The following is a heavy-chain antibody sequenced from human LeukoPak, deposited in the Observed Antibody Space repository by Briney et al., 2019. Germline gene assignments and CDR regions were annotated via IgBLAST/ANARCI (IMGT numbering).Heavy chain of an antibody. CDR1: GFTFSSYW. CDR3: AKVKVREQKGYFDY. J-gene: IGHJ4*02. V-gene: IGHV3-23*01. Sequence: PGGSLRLSCAASGFTFSSYWMSWVRQAPGKGLEWVSAISGSGGSTYYADSVKGRFTISRDNPKNTLYLQMNSLRAEDTAVYYCAKVKVREQKGYFDYWGQGTLVTVSS. D-gene: IGHD1-26*01. CDR2: ISGSGGST.